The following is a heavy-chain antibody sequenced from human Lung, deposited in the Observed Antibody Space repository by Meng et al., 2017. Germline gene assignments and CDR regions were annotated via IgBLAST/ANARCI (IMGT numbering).Heavy chain of an antibody. V-gene: IGHV1-69*13. CDR1: GCSFSTHT. CDR2: LIAVFDKT. J-gene: IGHJ4*02. CDR3: ARGRRNEPLFDY. Sequence: VQLVQSGAEVKKCGSSVNVVCKTSGCSFSTHTFSWVRQAPGQGLEWMGGLIAVFDKTKAAPRFQDRVTFTADESTSTAYMELSSLTFDDTAVYFCARGRRNEPLFDYWGQGTLVTVSS. D-gene: IGHD1-14*01.